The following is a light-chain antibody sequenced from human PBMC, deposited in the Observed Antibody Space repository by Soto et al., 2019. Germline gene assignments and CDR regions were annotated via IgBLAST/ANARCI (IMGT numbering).Light chain of an antibody. CDR1: SSNIGTGYD. Sequence: QSVLTQPPSVSGAPGQRVTISCTGSSSNIGTGYDVHWYQQLPGTAPKLIIYGNSNRPSGVPDRFSGSKSGTSASLVITGLQAEDEADYCCHSYDSSLSGVFGGGTKVTVL. V-gene: IGLV1-40*01. CDR2: GNS. CDR3: HSYDSSLSGV. J-gene: IGLJ3*02.